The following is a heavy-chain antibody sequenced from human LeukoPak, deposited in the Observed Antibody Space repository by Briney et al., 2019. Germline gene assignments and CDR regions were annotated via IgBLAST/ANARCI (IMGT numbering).Heavy chain of an antibody. CDR2: INSDGSST. D-gene: IGHD3-3*01. CDR1: GFTFSSYW. Sequence: GGSLRLSCAASGFTFSSYWMHWVRQAPGKGLVWVSRINSDGSSTSYADSVKGRFTISRDNAKNTLYLQMNSLRAEDTAVYYCARGGFWSGYNWFDPWGQGTLVTVSS. J-gene: IGHJ5*02. V-gene: IGHV3-74*01. CDR3: ARGGFWSGYNWFDP.